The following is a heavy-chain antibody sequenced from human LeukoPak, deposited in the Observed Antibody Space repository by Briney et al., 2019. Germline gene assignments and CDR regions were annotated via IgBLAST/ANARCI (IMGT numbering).Heavy chain of an antibody. CDR3: ARHDRIIASPLV. CDR2: IYYSGTT. D-gene: IGHD6-13*01. J-gene: IGHJ4*02. V-gene: IGHV4-39*01. Sequence: SETLSLTCIVSGGSISSSRHNWGWIRQPPGKGLEWIGSIYYSGTTYYNPPLKSRLTISVDTSKNQFSLKLSSVTAVDTAVYYCARHDRIIASPLVWGQGILVTVSS. CDR1: GGSISSSRHN.